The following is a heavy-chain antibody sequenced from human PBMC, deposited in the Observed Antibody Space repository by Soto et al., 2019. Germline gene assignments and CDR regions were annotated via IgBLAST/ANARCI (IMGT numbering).Heavy chain of an antibody. J-gene: IGHJ5*02. CDR2: ISASGGLK. CDR1: GFTFTNYA. V-gene: IGHV3-23*01. Sequence: EVQLSESGGDLRQPGGSLRLSCAASGFTFTNYAMTWVRQTPGKGLEWVSGISASGGLKYYADSVQGRFTVSRDNSKNILYLQMDNLRDEDTALYYCAREVGAPSGWLDPWGQRTQVTVSS. CDR3: AREVGAPSGWLDP. D-gene: IGHD1-26*01.